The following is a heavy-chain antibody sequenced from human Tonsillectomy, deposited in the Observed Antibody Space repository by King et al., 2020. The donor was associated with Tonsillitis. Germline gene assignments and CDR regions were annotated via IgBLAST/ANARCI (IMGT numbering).Heavy chain of an antibody. J-gene: IGHJ4*02. CDR2: INWNGDTT. CDR1: GFTFDDFT. CDR3: ARDMGGGGIFDN. V-gene: IGHV3-43*01. Sequence: VQLVESGGVVVQPGGSLRLSCAASGFTFDDFTMHWVRQAPGKGLEWVSLINWNGDTTYYADSVKGRFTISRDNSKNSLYLQMNSLRSEDTAFYYCARDMGGGGIFDNWGQGTRVTVSS. D-gene: IGHD1-26*01.